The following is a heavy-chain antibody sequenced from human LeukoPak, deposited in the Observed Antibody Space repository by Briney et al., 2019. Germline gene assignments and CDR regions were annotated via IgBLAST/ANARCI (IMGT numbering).Heavy chain of an antibody. V-gene: IGHV1-8*03. CDR2: MNPNSGNT. D-gene: IGHD4-11*01. CDR3: ARGVGNYVLSAHYYYMDV. Sequence: ASVKVSCKASGYTFTSYGISWVRQATGQGLEWMGWMNPNSGNTGYAQKFQGRVTITRNTSISTAYMELSSLRSEDTAVYYCARGVGNYVLSAHYYYMDVWGKGTTVTVSS. J-gene: IGHJ6*03. CDR1: GYTFTSYG.